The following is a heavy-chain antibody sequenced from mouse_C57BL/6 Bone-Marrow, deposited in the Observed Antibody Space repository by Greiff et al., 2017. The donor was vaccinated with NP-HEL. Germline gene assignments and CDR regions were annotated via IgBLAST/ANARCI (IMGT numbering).Heavy chain of an antibody. CDR1: GFTFSDYY. D-gene: IGHD2-4*01. CDR3: ASTYDSLYWYFDV. J-gene: IGHJ1*03. V-gene: IGHV5-12*01. CDR2: ISNGGGST. Sequence: EVMLVESGGGLVQPGGSLKLSCAASGFTFSDYYMYWVRQTPEKRLEWVAYISNGGGSTYYPDTVKGRFTISRDNAKNTLYLQMSRLKSEDTAMYYCASTYDSLYWYFDVWGTGTTVTVSS.